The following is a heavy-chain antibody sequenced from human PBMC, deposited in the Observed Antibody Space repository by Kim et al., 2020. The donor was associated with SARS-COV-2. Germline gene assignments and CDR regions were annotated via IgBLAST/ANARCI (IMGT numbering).Heavy chain of an antibody. CDR1: GGSISSSSYY. CDR2: IYYSGST. Sequence: SETLSLTCTVSGGSISSSSYYWGWIRQPPGKGLECIGSIYYSGSTYYNPSLKSRVTISVDTSKNQFSLKLSSVTAADTAVYYCARLKDYYDSSGYDWWYFDLWGRGTLVTVSS. CDR3: ARLKDYYDSSGYDWWYFDL. V-gene: IGHV4-39*01. J-gene: IGHJ2*01. D-gene: IGHD3-22*01.